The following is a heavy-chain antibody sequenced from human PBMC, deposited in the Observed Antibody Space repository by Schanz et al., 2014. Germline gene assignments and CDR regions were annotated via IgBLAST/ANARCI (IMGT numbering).Heavy chain of an antibody. CDR2: INSDDTTK. CDR1: GFTFSSYW. D-gene: IGHD5-18*01. J-gene: IGHJ3*02. Sequence: EVRLVESGGGLVQSGGSLRLSCAASGFTFSSYWMHWVRQAPGKGLVWVSRINSDDTTKTYADSVKGRFTISRVDAKNSVHLQMNSLRAEDTAVYFCASERGYSYGYGAFDIWGQGTMVTVSS. V-gene: IGHV3-74*03. CDR3: ASERGYSYGYGAFDI.